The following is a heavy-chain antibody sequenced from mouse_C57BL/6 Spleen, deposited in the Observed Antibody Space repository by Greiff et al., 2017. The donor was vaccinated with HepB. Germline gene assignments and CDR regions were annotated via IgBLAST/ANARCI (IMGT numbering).Heavy chain of an antibody. J-gene: IGHJ4*01. CDR3: ARGTVASYYAMDY. V-gene: IGHV1-63*01. Sequence: QVQLQQSGAELVRPGTSVKMSCKASGYTFTNYWIGWAKQRPGHGLEWIGDIYPGGGYTNYNEKFKGKATLTADKSSSTAYMQFSSLTSEDSAIYYCARGTVASYYAMDYWGQGTSVTVSS. CDR2: IYPGGGYT. CDR1: GYTFTNYW. D-gene: IGHD1-1*01.